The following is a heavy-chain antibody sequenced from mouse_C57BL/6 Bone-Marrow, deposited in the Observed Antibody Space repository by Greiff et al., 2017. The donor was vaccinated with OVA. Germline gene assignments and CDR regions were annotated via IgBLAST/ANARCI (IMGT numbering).Heavy chain of an antibody. CDR1: GFNIKDDY. J-gene: IGHJ2*01. Sequence: EVMLVESGAELVRPGASVKLSCTASGFNIKDDYMHWVKQRPEQGLEWIGWIDPENGDTEYASKFQGKATITADTSSNTAYLQLSILTSDDTAVYYCTRIYYWGQGTTLTVSS. V-gene: IGHV14-4*01. CDR2: IDPENGDT. CDR3: TRIYY.